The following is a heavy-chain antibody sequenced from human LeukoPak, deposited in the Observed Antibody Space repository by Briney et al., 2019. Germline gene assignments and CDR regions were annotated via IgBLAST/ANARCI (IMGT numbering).Heavy chain of an antibody. J-gene: IGHJ6*03. CDR3: AKDGVGTVVTFISYYYYMDV. V-gene: IGHV4-39*07. CDR2: IYYSGNT. CDR1: GVSISSSNSY. D-gene: IGHD4-23*01. Sequence: PSETLSLTCTVSGVSISSSNSYWGWIRQPPGKGLEWIGSIYYSGNTYYNASLKSQVSISIDTSKNQFSLRLSSVTAEDTAVYYCAKDGVGTVVTFISYYYYMDVWGKGTTVTISS.